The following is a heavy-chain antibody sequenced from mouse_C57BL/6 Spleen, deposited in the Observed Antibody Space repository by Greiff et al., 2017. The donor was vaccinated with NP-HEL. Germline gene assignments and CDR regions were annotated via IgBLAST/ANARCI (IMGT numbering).Heavy chain of an antibody. CDR1: GYTFTSYW. V-gene: IGHV1-69*01. CDR3: ACPITTVGLDY. CDR2: IDPSDSYT. D-gene: IGHD1-1*01. J-gene: IGHJ2*01. Sequence: QVQLQQPGAELVMPGASVKLSCKASGYTFTSYWMHWVKQRPGQGLEWIGEIDPSDSYTNYNQKFKGKSTLTVDKSSSTAYMQLSSLTSEDSAVYYCACPITTVGLDYWGQGTTLTVSS.